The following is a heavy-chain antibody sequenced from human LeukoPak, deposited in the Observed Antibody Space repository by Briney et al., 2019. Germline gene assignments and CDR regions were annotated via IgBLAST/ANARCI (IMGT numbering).Heavy chain of an antibody. CDR3: AAGTAADF. CDR1: GIPFSDYY. Sequence: PGGSLRPSCVVSGIPFSDYYMNWIRQAPGKGLEWISYISSSSSYTDYADSVKGRFTISRDNAKSALYLQMNSLRLEDTAVYYCAAGTAADFWGQGTLVTVSS. D-gene: IGHD6-13*01. J-gene: IGHJ4*02. V-gene: IGHV3-11*03. CDR2: ISSSSSYT.